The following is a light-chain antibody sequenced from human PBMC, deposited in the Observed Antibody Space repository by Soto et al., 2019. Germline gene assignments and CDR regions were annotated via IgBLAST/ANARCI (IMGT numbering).Light chain of an antibody. V-gene: IGKV3-20*01. CDR2: GAS. CDR1: QSVSSNY. Sequence: EIVLTQSPGTLSLSPGERATLSCRASQSVSSNYLAWYQQKSGQAPRLLIYGASSRATGTPDRFSGSGSGTDFTLTISRLEPEDFAVYYCQQYNNWPRTFGQGTKVDIK. CDR3: QQYNNWPRT. J-gene: IGKJ2*01.